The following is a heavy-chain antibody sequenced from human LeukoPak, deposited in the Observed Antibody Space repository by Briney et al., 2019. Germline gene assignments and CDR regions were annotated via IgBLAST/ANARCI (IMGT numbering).Heavy chain of an antibody. V-gene: IGHV3-9*01. D-gene: IGHD3-10*01. CDR3: AKETYYYGSGSSSYGMDV. CDR1: GFTFDDYA. Sequence: PGGSLRLSCAASGFTFDDYAMHWVRQAPGKGLEWVSGISWNSGSIGYADSVKGRFTISRDNAKNSLYLQMNSLRAEDTALYYCAKETYYYGSGSSSYGMDVWGQGTTVTVSS. J-gene: IGHJ6*02. CDR2: ISWNSGSI.